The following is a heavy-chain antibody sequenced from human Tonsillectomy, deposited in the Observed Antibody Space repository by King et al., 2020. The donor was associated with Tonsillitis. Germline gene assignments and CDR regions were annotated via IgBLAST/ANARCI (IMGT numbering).Heavy chain of an antibody. V-gene: IGHV5-51*01. J-gene: IGHJ4*02. CDR3: ARLGEEWELFVWYFDY. D-gene: IGHD1-26*01. CDR2: IYPCDSDT. CDR1: GYSFTSYW. Sequence: QLVQSGAEVKKPGESLKISCKGSGYSFTSYWIGWVRQMPGKGLEWMGIIYPCDSDTRYSPSFQGQVTISADKSISTAYLQWSSLKASDTAMYYCARLGEEWELFVWYFDYWGQGTLVTVSS.